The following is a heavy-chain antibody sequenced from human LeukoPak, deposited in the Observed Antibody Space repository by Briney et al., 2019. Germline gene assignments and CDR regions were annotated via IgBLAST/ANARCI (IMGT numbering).Heavy chain of an antibody. Sequence: GGSLRLSCAASGFTFSSHGMNWVRQAPGKGLEWVSSITSSSIYKYYADSMKGRFTISRDNAKNSLYLQMDSLRAEDTAVYYCARDGITMRILEYWGQGTLVTVSS. D-gene: IGHD3-10*01. CDR1: GFTFSSHG. CDR3: ARDGITMRILEY. CDR2: ITSSSIYK. J-gene: IGHJ4*02. V-gene: IGHV3-21*01.